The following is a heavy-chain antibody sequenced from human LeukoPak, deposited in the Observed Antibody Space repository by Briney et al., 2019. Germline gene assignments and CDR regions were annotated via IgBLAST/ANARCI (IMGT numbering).Heavy chain of an antibody. V-gene: IGHV3-30*04. J-gene: IGHJ3*02. CDR3: AKDRTSTYPVDAFDI. CDR2: ISYDGSNK. D-gene: IGHD2-2*01. Sequence: PGGSLRPSCAASGFTFSSYAMHWVRQAPGKGLEWVAVISYDGSNKYYADSVKGRFTISRDNSKNTLYLQMNSLRAEDTAVYYCAKDRTSTYPVDAFDIWGQGTMVTVSS. CDR1: GFTFSSYA.